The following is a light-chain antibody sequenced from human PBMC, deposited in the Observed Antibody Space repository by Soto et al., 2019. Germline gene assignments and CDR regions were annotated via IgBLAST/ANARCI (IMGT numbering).Light chain of an antibody. Sequence: DIQMTQSPSSLSASVGDRVTITCRASQGIGNYLAWYQQKPGQVPKILIYAASTLQSGFPSRFSGSGSGTDFTLTISGLQPEDVATYYCQKYDSAPLTFGGGTKVDIK. CDR3: QKYDSAPLT. CDR2: AAS. J-gene: IGKJ4*01. CDR1: QGIGNY. V-gene: IGKV1-27*01.